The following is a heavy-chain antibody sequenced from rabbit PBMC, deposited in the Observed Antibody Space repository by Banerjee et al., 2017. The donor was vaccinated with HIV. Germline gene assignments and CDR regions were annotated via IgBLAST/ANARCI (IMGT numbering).Heavy chain of an antibody. CDR3: ADPQGGYLFGMDL. CDR1: GFSFTYNTL. J-gene: IGHJ6*01. Sequence: QEQLEESGGGLVKPEGSLTLTCTATGFSFTYNTLCWVRQAPGKGLEWIGCIITGNSNTYYPSWAKGRFTISKTSSTTVTLQMTSLTEADTATYFCADPQGGYLFGMDLWGPGTLVTVS. CDR2: IITGNSNT. V-gene: IGHV1S45*01. D-gene: IGHD3-1*01.